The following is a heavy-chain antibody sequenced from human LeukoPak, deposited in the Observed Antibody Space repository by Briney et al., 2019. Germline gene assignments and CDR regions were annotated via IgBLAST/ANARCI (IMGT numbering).Heavy chain of an antibody. CDR1: GGSISSYY. J-gene: IGHJ6*03. D-gene: IGHD5/OR15-5a*01. CDR2: GYFSGST. V-gene: IGHV4-59*01. Sequence: PSETLSLTCTVSGGSISSYYWSWIRQPPGQGLEWIGYGYFSGSTNYNPSLKSRVTISVDTSKNQFSLKLSSVTAADTAVYYCARAEEVYGYYYYYYMDVWGQGTTVTVSS. CDR3: ARAEEVYGYYYYYYMDV.